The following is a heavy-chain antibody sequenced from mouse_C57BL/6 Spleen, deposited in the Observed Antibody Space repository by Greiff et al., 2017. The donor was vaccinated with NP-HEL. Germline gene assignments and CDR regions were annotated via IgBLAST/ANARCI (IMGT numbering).Heavy chain of an antibody. CDR3: AGGKGAWFAY. J-gene: IGHJ3*01. Sequence: EVKVVESGGGLVKPGGSLKLSCAASGFTFSDYGMHWVRQAPEKGLEWVAYISSGSSTIYCADTVKGRFTISRDNAKNTLFLQMTSLRSEDTAMYYCAGGKGAWFAYWGQGTLVTVSA. CDR1: GFTFSDYG. D-gene: IGHD1-3*01. CDR2: ISSGSSTI. V-gene: IGHV5-17*01.